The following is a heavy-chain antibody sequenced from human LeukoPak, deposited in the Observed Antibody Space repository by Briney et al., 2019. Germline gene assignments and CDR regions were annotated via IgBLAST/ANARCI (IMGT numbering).Heavy chain of an antibody. CDR3: ARVKRYSSSSTNFDY. CDR2: INPNSGGT. V-gene: IGHV1-2*02. J-gene: IGHJ4*02. CDR1: GGTFSSYA. D-gene: IGHD6-6*01. Sequence: ASVKVSCKASGGTFSSYAISWVRQAPGQGLEWMGWINPNSGGTNYAQKFQGRVTMTRDTSISTAYMELSRLRSDDTAVYYCARVKRYSSSSTNFDYWGQGTLVTVSS.